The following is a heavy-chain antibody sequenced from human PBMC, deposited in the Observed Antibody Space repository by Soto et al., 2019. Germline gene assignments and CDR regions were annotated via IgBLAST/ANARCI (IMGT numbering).Heavy chain of an antibody. J-gene: IGHJ4*02. V-gene: IGHV1-69*01. CDR3: ARRRCYYYDSSGYYGYFDY. CDR1: GGTFSSYA. CDR2: LIPIFGTA. Sequence: QVQLVQSGAEVKKPGSSVKVSCKASGGTFSSYAISWVRQAPGQGLEWLGGLIPIFGTANYAQKFQARVTITADEAASTAYMELGSLRSEDTAVYYCARRRCYYYDSSGYYGYFDYWGQGTLVTVSS. D-gene: IGHD3-22*01.